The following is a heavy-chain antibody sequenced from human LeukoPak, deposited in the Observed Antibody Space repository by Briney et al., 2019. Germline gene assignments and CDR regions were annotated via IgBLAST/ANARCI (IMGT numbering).Heavy chain of an antibody. CDR1: GFLFSDSA. V-gene: IGHV3-73*01. CDR2: VRSKAQNYAT. J-gene: IGHJ4*02. CDR3: AKALAAALDY. D-gene: IGHD6-13*01. Sequence: GGSLRLSCAASGFLFSDSAVHWVRQASGKGLEWVGRVRSKAQNYATGYAASVRGRFTISRDDSKNTVYLQMNSLRAEDTALYYCAKALAAALDYWGQGTLVTVSS.